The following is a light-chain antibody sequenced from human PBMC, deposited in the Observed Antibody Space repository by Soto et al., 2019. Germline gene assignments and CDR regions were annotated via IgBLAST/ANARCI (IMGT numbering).Light chain of an antibody. CDR2: QDS. J-gene: IGLJ3*02. V-gene: IGLV3-1*01. CDR3: QAWDSGTAMV. Sequence: SYELTQPPSVSVSPGQTATITCSGDKLGDKYACWYQQKPGQSPILVIYQDSERPSGIPERFSGSNSGNTATLTISGTQAMDEADYHCQAWDSGTAMVFGGGTKLTVL. CDR1: KLGDKY.